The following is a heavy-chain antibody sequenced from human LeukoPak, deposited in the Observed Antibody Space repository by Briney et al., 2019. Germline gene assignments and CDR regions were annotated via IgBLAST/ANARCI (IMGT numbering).Heavy chain of an antibody. CDR1: GYTFTGYY. CDR3: ARDNVVVVPAVAVQH. V-gene: IGHV1-18*04. D-gene: IGHD2-2*01. J-gene: IGHJ1*01. Sequence: ASVKVSCKASGYTFTGYYMHWVRQAPGQGLEWMGWISAYNGNTNYAQKFQGRVTMTTDTSTSTAHMELSSLRSDDTAVYYCARDNVVVVPAVAVQHWGQGTLVTVSS. CDR2: ISAYNGNT.